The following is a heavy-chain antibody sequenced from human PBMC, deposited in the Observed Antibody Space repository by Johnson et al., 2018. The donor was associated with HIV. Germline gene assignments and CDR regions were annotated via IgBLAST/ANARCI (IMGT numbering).Heavy chain of an antibody. V-gene: IGHV3-7*05. CDR3: AKDVYGGNLEPFDAFDI. CDR2: IKQDGSEK. CDR1: GFTFSSYW. D-gene: IGHD4-23*01. Sequence: VQLVESGGGLVQPGGSLRLSCAASGFTFSSYWMSWVRQAPGTGLEWVANIKQDGSEKYYVDSVKGRFTISRDNAKNSLYRQMNSLRAEDTAVYYCAKDVYGGNLEPFDAFDIWGQGTMVTVSS. J-gene: IGHJ3*02.